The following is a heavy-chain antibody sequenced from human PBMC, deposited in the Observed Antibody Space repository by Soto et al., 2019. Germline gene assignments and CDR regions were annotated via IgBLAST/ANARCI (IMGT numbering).Heavy chain of an antibody. D-gene: IGHD2-8*02. CDR3: ASGGYQLYWAH. Sequence: SETLSLTCTVSGASITSGDYYWSWIRQPPGKGLEWIGYIYHSGTTYDNPSLKSRTTMSVDTSKNQFSLKLSSVTAADTAVYYCASGGYQLYWAHWGQGSLVTVSS. V-gene: IGHV4-30-4*01. J-gene: IGHJ4*02. CDR2: IYHSGTT. CDR1: GASITSGDYY.